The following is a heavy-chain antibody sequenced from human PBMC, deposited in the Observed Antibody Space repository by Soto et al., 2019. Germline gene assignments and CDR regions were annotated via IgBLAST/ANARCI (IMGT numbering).Heavy chain of an antibody. CDR2: ISSSGSTI. D-gene: IGHD2-21*02. CDR1: GFTFSSYE. J-gene: IGHJ6*02. Sequence: GGSLRLSCAASGFTFSSYEMNWVRQAPGKGLEWVSYISSSGSTIYYADSVKGRFAISRDNAKNSLYLQMNSLRAEDTAVYYCARDLDTVVTPHWDSTLYYYYYGMDVWGQGTTVTGSS. CDR3: ARDLDTVVTPHWDSTLYYYYYGMDV. V-gene: IGHV3-48*03.